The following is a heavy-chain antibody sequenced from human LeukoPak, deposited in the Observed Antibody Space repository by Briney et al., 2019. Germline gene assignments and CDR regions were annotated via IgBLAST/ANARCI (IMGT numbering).Heavy chain of an antibody. CDR1: GFTFSRYG. J-gene: IGHJ4*02. Sequence: GSLRLSCAASGFTFSRYGMHWVRQAPGKGLEWMTVISYDGSDKKYTDSVKGRFTISRDNSKNTLYLQMNSLRAEDTAVYYCAKDQYISAAGYYFDYWGQGTLVTVSS. CDR2: ISYDGSDK. D-gene: IGHD6-13*01. CDR3: AKDQYISAAGYYFDY. V-gene: IGHV3-30*18.